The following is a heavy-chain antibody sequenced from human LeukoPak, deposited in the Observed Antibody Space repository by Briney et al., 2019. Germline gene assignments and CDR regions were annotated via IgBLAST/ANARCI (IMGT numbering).Heavy chain of an antibody. V-gene: IGHV7-4-1*02. CDR2: INTNTGNP. D-gene: IGHD2-2*01. CDR1: GYTFTSSA. Sequence: ASVKVCCKASGYTFTSSAMNWVRQAPGQGLEWMRWINTNTGNPTYAQGFTGRFVFSLDTSVSTAYLQSSSLKAEDTAVYYCARDLSSIVPTASGDNWGQGTLVTVSS. CDR3: ARDLSSIVPTASGDN. J-gene: IGHJ4*02.